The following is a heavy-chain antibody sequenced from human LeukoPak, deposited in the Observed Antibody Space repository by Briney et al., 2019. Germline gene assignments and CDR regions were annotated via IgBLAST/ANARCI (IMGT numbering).Heavy chain of an antibody. CDR3: AREDYYDSIVDY. J-gene: IGHJ4*02. D-gene: IGHD3-22*01. V-gene: IGHV1-8*02. CDR2: MNPNSGNT. CDR1: GYTFTGYY. Sequence: ASVKVSCKASGYTFTGYYMHWVRQATGQGLEWMGWMNPNSGNTGYAQKFQGRVTMTRNTSISTAYMELSSLRSEDTAVYYCAREDYYDSIVDYWGQGTLVTVSS.